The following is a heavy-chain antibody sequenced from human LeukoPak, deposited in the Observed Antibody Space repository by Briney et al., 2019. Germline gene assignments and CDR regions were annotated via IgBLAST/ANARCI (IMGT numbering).Heavy chain of an antibody. CDR2: IYYSGST. CDR1: GGSISSSSYY. J-gene: IGHJ3*02. CDR3: ASRLPGYSSSWYEGGAFDI. D-gene: IGHD6-13*01. Sequence: SETLSLTCTVSGGSISSSSYYWGWIRQPPGKGLEWIGSIYYSGSTYYNPSLKSRVTISVDTSKNQFSLKLSSVTAADTAVYYCASRLPGYSSSWYEGGAFDIWGQGTMVTVSS. V-gene: IGHV4-39*07.